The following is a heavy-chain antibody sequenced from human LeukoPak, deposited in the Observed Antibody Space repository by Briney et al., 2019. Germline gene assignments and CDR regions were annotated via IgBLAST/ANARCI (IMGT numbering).Heavy chain of an antibody. D-gene: IGHD2/OR15-2a*01. CDR1: GFTFSSYW. V-gene: IGHV3-7*01. CDR3: ASDGYFEPYDY. CDR2: IKQDGSEK. J-gene: IGHJ4*02. Sequence: EGSLRLSCAASGFTFSSYWMSWVRQAPGKGLEWVANIKQDGSEKYYVDSVKGRFTISRDNAKNSLYLQMNSLRAEDTAVYYCASDGYFEPYDYWGQGTLVTVSS.